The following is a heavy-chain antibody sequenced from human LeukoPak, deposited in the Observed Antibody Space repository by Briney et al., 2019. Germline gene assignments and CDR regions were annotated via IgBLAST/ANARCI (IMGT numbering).Heavy chain of an antibody. D-gene: IGHD6-13*01. V-gene: IGHV3-7*01. J-gene: IGHJ4*02. Sequence: GGSLRLSCAASGFTFSSYWMSWVRQAPGKGLEWVANIKQDGSEKYYVDSVKGRFTISRDNAKNSLYLQMNSLRAEDTAVYYCAREGPTGVAAAGRNYWGQGTLVTVSS. CDR3: AREGPTGVAAAGRNY. CDR1: GFTFSSYW. CDR2: IKQDGSEK.